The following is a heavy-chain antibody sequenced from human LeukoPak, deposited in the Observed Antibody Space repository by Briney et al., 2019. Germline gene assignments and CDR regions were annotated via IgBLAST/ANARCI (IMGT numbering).Heavy chain of an antibody. J-gene: IGHJ4*02. CDR1: GGSINSYY. V-gene: IGHV4-59*08. D-gene: IGHD5-24*01. CDR3: ARQGGDGYNLVY. Sequence: SETLSLTCTVSGGSINSYYWSWIRQPPGKGLEWIGYIYYSGSTNYNPSLKSRVTISVDTSKNQFSLKLSSVTAADTAVYYCARQGGDGYNLVYWGQGTLVTVSS. CDR2: IYYSGST.